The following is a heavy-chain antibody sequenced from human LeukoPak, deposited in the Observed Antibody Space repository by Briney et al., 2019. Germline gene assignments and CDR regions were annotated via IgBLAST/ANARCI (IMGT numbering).Heavy chain of an antibody. CDR1: GFTFSSYG. Sequence: GGSLRLSCAVSGFTFSSYGMHWVRQAPGKGLEWVAVTWSDGNRRYYVDSVKGRFTISKDNSKNTLFLQMDSLRAEDTAIYYCAKNYVVVTATSDYFDHWGQGTLVTVSS. CDR3: AKNYVVVTATSDYFDH. CDR2: TWSDGNRR. J-gene: IGHJ4*02. V-gene: IGHV3-33*06. D-gene: IGHD2-21*02.